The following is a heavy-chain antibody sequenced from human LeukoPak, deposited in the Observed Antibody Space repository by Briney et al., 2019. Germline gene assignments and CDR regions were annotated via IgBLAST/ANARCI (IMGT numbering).Heavy chain of an antibody. J-gene: IGHJ3*02. CDR1: GDSVSSNSAA. Sequence: SQTLSLTCAISGDSVSSNSAAWTWIRQSPSRGLEWLGRTYYRSKWYNDYAVSVKSRITVNPDTSKNQFSLQLNSVTPEDTAVYYCTRARDAFTRTSVFDIWGQGTMVTVSS. CDR2: TYYRSKWYN. CDR3: TRARDAFTRTSVFDI. D-gene: IGHD3-16*01. V-gene: IGHV6-1*01.